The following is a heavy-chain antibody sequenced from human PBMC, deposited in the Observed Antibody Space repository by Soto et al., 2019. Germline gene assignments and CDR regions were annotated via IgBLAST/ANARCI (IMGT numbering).Heavy chain of an antibody. CDR1: GYSISSGYY. D-gene: IGHD3-3*01. V-gene: IGHV4-38-2*02. CDR2: IYHTGNT. CDR3: ARDSTIVGVVTHRGMDV. J-gene: IGHJ6*02. Sequence: PSETLSLNCAVSGYSISSGYYSGWIRQPPGEGLEWIGSIYHTGNTYYNPSLRSRVIISGDTSKNQFSLKLSSLTAADTAVYYCARDSTIVGVVTHRGMDVWGQGTTVTVSS.